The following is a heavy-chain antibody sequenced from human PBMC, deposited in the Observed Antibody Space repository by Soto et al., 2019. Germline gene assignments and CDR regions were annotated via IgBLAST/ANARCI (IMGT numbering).Heavy chain of an antibody. J-gene: IGHJ6*03. Sequence: QVQLQESGPGLVKPSGTLSLTCAVSSGSISSSNWWRWVRKTPGKGLAWIGEVYHSGGTKYNPSLKRRVSISVDTAKPLFSLKRSSVTATETAVYYCARVSRPLWFGQFTGDDYDYMDVWCKGTTVTVSS. CDR2: VYHSGGT. CDR1: SGSISSSNW. CDR3: ARVSRPLWFGQFTGDDYDYMDV. V-gene: IGHV4-4*02. D-gene: IGHD3-10*01.